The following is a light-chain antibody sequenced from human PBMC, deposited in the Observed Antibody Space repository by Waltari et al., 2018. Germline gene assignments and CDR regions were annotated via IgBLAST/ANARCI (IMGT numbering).Light chain of an antibody. J-gene: IGKJ1*01. CDR3: QHYGGSLWT. CDR1: QSVSSSY. Sequence: EIVLTQSPGTLSLSPGERATLSCRASQSVSSSYLAWYQQKSGQAPRLLIYGASSRATGIPDRFSCSGSGTDFTLTISRLEPEDFAVYYCQHYGGSLWTFGQGTKVEIK. V-gene: IGKV3-20*01. CDR2: GAS.